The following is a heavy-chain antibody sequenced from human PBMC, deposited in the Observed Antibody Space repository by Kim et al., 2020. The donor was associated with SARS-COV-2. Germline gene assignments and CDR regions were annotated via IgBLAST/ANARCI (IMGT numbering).Heavy chain of an antibody. Sequence: ASVKVSCKASGYTFTSYGISWVRQAPGQGLEWMGWISAYNGNTNYAQKLQGRVTMTTDTSTSTAYMELRSLRSDDTAVYYCARHDGITIFGVVIYSSNPHFDYWGQGTLVTVSS. J-gene: IGHJ4*02. CDR1: GYTFTSYG. CDR3: ARHDGITIFGVVIYSSNPHFDY. V-gene: IGHV1-18*01. D-gene: IGHD3-3*01. CDR2: ISAYNGNT.